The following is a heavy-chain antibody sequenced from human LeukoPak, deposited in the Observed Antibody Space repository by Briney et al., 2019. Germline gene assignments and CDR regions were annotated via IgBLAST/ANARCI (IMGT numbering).Heavy chain of an antibody. D-gene: IGHD4-11*01. J-gene: IGHJ4*02. V-gene: IGHV1-2*02. Sequence: VASVKVSCKASGYTFTGFYIHWVRQAPGQGLEWMGWINPNSGGTNYAQKFQDRVTMTRDTSISTAYMELSSLKSDDTAVYYCARDRTTVTAYDYWGQGTLVTVSS. CDR3: ARDRTTVTAYDY. CDR2: INPNSGGT. CDR1: GYTFTGFY.